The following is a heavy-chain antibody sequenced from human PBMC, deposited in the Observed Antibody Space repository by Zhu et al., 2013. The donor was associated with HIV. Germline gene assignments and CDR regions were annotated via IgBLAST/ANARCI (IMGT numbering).Heavy chain of an antibody. V-gene: IGHV1-69*01. D-gene: IGHD3-22*01. CDR2: IIPILGTA. Sequence: QVQLVQSGAEVKKPGSSVKVSCKASGGTFSSYAISWVRQAPGQGLEWMGGIIPILGTANYAQKFQGRVTITADESTSTAYMELSSLRSEDTAVYYCARDQYYYDSSGYLGLYYFDYWGQGTLVTVSS. J-gene: IGHJ4*02. CDR1: GGTFSSYA. CDR3: ARDQYYYDSSGYLGLYYFDY.